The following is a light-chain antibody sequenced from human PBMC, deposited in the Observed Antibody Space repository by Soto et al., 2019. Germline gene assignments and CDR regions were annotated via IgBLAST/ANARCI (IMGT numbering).Light chain of an antibody. V-gene: IGLV2-14*01. J-gene: IGLJ2*01. CDR1: SSDVGGYNY. CDR2: DVS. CDR3: SSYTSSSTRV. Sequence: QSALTQPASVSGSPGQSITISCTGTSSDVGGYNYVSWYQQHPGKAPKLMIYDVSNRPSGVSNRFSGSKSGNTASLTISGLQAEDWADYYCSSYTSSSTRVFGGGTQLTVL.